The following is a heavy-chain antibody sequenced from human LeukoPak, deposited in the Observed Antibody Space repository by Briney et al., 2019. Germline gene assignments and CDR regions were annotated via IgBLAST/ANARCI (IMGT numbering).Heavy chain of an antibody. CDR1: GGSIISYY. D-gene: IGHD3-22*01. CDR2: IYTSGST. V-gene: IGHV4-4*07. CDR3: AREPLSSGYYSDY. J-gene: IGHJ4*02. Sequence: PSETLSLTCTASGGSIISYYWSWIRQPAGKGLEWIGRIYTSGSTNYNPSLKSRVTISVDKSKNQFSLKLSSVTAADTAVYYCAREPLSSGYYSDYWGQGTLVTVSS.